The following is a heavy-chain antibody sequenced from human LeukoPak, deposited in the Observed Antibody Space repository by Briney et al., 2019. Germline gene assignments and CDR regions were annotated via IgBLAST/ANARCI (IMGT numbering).Heavy chain of an antibody. V-gene: IGHV4-34*01. CDR2: INHSGST. Sequence: SETLSLTCAVYGGSFSGYYWSWIRQPPGKGLEWIGEINHSGSTNYNPSLKSRVTISVDTSKNQFSLKLSSVTAADTAVYYCARGGLPNYWGQGTLVTVSS. CDR1: GGSFSGYY. CDR3: ARGGLPNY. J-gene: IGHJ4*02. D-gene: IGHD2-21*02.